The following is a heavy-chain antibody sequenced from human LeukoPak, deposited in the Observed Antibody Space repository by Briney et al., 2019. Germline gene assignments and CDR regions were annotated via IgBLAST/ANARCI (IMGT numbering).Heavy chain of an antibody. V-gene: IGHV4-4*09. CDR3: ARSGALTGYLY. J-gene: IGHJ4*02. CDR1: GVSFSSFQ. D-gene: IGHD3-9*01. CDR2: IHMTGRT. Sequence: PSETLSLTCTVSGVSFSSFQWSWIRQSPVKGLEWIGNIHMTGRTDYNPSLKSRVTISVDTSKNQFSLKLSSVTAADTAVYYCARSGALTGYLYWGQGTLITVSS.